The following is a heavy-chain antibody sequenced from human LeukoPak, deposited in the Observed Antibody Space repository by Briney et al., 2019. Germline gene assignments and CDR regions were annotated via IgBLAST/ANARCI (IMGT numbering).Heavy chain of an antibody. V-gene: IGHV3-21*01. CDR3: ARERIAAAASDAFDI. Sequence: KPGGSLRLSCAASGFTFSSYSMNWVRQAPGKGLEWVSSISSSSSYIYYADSVKGRFTISRDNSKNTLYLQMNSLRAEDTAVYYCARERIAAAASDAFDIWGQGTMVTVSS. J-gene: IGHJ3*02. CDR1: GFTFSSYS. D-gene: IGHD6-13*01. CDR2: ISSSSSYI.